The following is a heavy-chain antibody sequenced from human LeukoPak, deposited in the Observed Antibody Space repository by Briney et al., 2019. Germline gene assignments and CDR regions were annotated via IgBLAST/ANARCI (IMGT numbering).Heavy chain of an antibody. CDR2: ISSNGGTI. CDR3: AKDPSVYYGDYIIR. D-gene: IGHD4-17*01. V-gene: IGHV3-48*03. Sequence: GGSLRLSCAASGFTFSSYEMNWVRQAPGKGLEWLSYISSNGGTIHYADSVKGRFTISRDNAKDSLYLQINSLRAEDTAVYYCAKDPSVYYGDYIIRWGQGTLVIVSS. CDR1: GFTFSSYE. J-gene: IGHJ4*02.